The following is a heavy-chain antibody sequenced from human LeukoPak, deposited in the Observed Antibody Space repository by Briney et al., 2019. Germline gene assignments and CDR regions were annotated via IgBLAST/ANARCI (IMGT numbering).Heavy chain of an antibody. CDR3: ARAAIGYSAYPEPFDY. J-gene: IGHJ4*02. CDR2: INPSGGST. Sequence: ASVKVSCKASGYTFTSYYIHWVRHAPGQGLEWIGIINPSGGSTSYAQKFPGRVTMTRDTSTSTVYMELSSLRSEDTAVYYCARAAIGYSAYPEPFDYWGQGTLFTVSS. D-gene: IGHD5-12*01. V-gene: IGHV1-46*01. CDR1: GYTFTSYY.